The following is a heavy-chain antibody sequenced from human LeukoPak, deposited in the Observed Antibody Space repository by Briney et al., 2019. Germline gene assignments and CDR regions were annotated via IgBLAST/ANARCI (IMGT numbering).Heavy chain of an antibody. CDR2: VRGSGSDT. V-gene: IGHV3-23*01. D-gene: IGHD5-12*01. CDR1: GFTFSTYA. J-gene: IGHJ4*02. CDR3: AKTSRGNSGYDSPFDY. Sequence: GGSLRLSCAASGFTFSTYAMSWVRQAPGKGLEWVSAVRGSGSDTYYADSVKGRFTISRDNSKNTLYLQMDSLRAEDTAIYYCAKTSRGNSGYDSPFDYWGQGTLVTVSS.